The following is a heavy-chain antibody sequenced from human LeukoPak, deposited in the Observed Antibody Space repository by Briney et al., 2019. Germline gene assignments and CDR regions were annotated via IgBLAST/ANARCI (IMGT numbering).Heavy chain of an antibody. Sequence: GGSLRLSCAASGFTFSSYGMQWVRQAPGKGLEWGAFIRYDGSNKYYADSVKGRFTISRDNSKNTLYLQMNSLRAEDTAVYYCAKDLKCSGGSCYSTSAIDYWGQGTLVTVSS. CDR2: IRYDGSNK. D-gene: IGHD2-15*01. CDR3: AKDLKCSGGSCYSTSAIDY. J-gene: IGHJ4*02. V-gene: IGHV3-30*02. CDR1: GFTFSSYG.